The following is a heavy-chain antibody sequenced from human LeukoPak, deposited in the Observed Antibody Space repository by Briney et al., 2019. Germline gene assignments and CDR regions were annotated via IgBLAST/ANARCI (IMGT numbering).Heavy chain of an antibody. CDR1: GFTFSNYP. Sequence: PGGSLRLSCTASGFTFSNYPMHWVRQAPGKGLEYVSAITSNGDSTYYVNSVEGRFTISRDNSKNTLYLQMGSLRAEDTAVYYCARVGSSSSWGQGTLVTVSS. CDR3: ARVGSSSS. CDR2: ITSNGDST. V-gene: IGHV3-64*01. J-gene: IGHJ4*02. D-gene: IGHD6-6*01.